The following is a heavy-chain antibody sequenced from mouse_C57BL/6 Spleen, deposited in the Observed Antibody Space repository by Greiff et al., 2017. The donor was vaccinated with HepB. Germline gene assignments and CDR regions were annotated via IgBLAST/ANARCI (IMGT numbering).Heavy chain of an antibody. D-gene: IGHD2-5*01. CDR2: IDPSDSYT. J-gene: IGHJ4*01. CDR1: GYTFTSYW. V-gene: IGHV1-69*01. Sequence: VQLQQPGAELVMPGASVKLSCKASGYTFTSYWMHWVKQRPGQGLEWIGEIDPSDSYTNYNQKFKGKSTLTVDKSSSTAYMQLSSLTSEDSAVYYCARYSNHAMDYWGQGTSVTVSS. CDR3: ARYSNHAMDY.